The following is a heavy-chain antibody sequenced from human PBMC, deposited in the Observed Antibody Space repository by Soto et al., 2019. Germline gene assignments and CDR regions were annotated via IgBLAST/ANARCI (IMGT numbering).Heavy chain of an antibody. CDR2: INAGNGNT. CDR1: GYTFTSYA. V-gene: IGHV1-3*01. J-gene: IGHJ4*02. CDR3: ARVNPFRKTPFDY. Sequence: ASVKVACKASGYTFTSYAMHWVRQAPGQRLEWMGWINAGNGNTKYSQKFQGRVTITRDTSASTAYMELSSLRSEDTAVYYCARVNPFRKTPFDYWGQGTLVTVSS.